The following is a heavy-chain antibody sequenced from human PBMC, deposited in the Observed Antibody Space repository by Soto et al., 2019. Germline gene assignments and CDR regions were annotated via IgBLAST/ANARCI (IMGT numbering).Heavy chain of an antibody. V-gene: IGHV4-39*01. J-gene: IGHJ5*01. CDR3: TRRSRWYYYGTASYYNLWFAS. Sequence: SETLSLTCTVSGDSISNAAYYWGWIRQPPGKGLEWIGSVHNSGSTYFNPSLKSRVTISVDTSKNQFSLKLSSVTAADTAVYFCTRRSRWYYYGTASYYNLWFASCGQGTLVTGSS. D-gene: IGHD3-10*01. CDR2: VHNSGST. CDR1: GDSISNAAYY.